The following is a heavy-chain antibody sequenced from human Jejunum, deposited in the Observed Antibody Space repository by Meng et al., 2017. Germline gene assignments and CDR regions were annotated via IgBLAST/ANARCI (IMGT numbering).Heavy chain of an antibody. Sequence: QVQLVQSGSEVKKPGASVKVSCKASGYTFTGYYMHWVREAPGQGLEWTGRINTYSGVPNYAQKFQGRVTMTTDTSINTAYMELSGLSSDDTALYYCANNVDCTSTSCYAYWGQGTLVTVSS. D-gene: IGHD2-2*01. J-gene: IGHJ4*02. CDR2: INTYSGVP. CDR1: GYTFTGYY. V-gene: IGHV1-2*06. CDR3: ANNVDCTSTSCYAY.